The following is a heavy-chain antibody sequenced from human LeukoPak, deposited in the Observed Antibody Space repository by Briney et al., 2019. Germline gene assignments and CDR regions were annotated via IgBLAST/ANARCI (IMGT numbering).Heavy chain of an antibody. CDR1: GGSISSSSYY. CDR3: ARDGFLVRAFDI. D-gene: IGHD3-10*02. V-gene: IGHV4-39*07. CDR2: IYYSGST. J-gene: IGHJ3*02. Sequence: PSETLSLTCTVSGGSISSSSYYWGWIRQPPGKGLEWIGSIYYSGSTYYNPSLKSRVTMSVDTSKNQFSLKLSSVTAADTAVYYCARDGFLVRAFDIWGQGTMVTVSS.